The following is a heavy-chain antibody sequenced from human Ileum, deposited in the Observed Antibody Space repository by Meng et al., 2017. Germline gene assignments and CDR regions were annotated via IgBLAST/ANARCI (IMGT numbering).Heavy chain of an antibody. Sequence: GGSLRLSCAASGFTFSGSAMHWVRQASGKGLEWVGRIKTRALSYATAYAASMKGRFTISRDDSKNTAYLQSDILKTEDTAVYYCTSLCYEESTGYYAEYWGQGTLVTVSS. CDR3: TSLCYEESTGYYAEY. CDR1: GFTFSGSA. V-gene: IGHV3-73*01. CDR2: IKTRALSYAT. D-gene: IGHD3-9*01. J-gene: IGHJ4*02.